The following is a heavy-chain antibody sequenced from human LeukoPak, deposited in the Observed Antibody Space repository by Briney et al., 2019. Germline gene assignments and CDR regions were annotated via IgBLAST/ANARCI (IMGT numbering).Heavy chain of an antibody. CDR3: ARGGNDILTGYYGTPFFDY. Sequence: GGSLRLSCAASGFTFSSYGMHCVRQAPGKGLEWVAVISYDGSNKYYADSVKGRFTISRDNSKNTLYLQMNSLRAEDTAVYYCARGGNDILTGYYGTPFFDYWGQGTLVTVSS. V-gene: IGHV3-30*03. D-gene: IGHD3-9*01. J-gene: IGHJ4*02. CDR2: ISYDGSNK. CDR1: GFTFSSYG.